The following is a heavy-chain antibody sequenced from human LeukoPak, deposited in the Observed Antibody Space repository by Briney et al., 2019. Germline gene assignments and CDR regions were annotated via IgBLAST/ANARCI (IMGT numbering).Heavy chain of an antibody. Sequence: ASVKVSCKASGYTFTSYGISWVRQAPGQGLEWMGWISAYNGNTNYAQKLQGTVTMTTDTSTSTAYMELRSLRSDNTAVYYWARDPRITMVRGVIRAWTNWGQGTLVTVSS. CDR3: ARDPRITMVRGVIRAWTN. CDR1: GYTFTSYG. D-gene: IGHD3-10*01. J-gene: IGHJ4*02. CDR2: ISAYNGNT. V-gene: IGHV1-18*01.